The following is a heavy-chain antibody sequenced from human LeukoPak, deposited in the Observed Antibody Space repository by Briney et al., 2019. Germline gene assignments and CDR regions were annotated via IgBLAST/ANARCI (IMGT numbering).Heavy chain of an antibody. J-gene: IGHJ4*02. V-gene: IGHV3-30*14. CDR1: GFTFSSYA. D-gene: IGHD5-18*01. CDR2: ISYDGSNK. CDR3: GGGGYSYGPDY. Sequence: GGSLRLSCAASGFTFSSYAMHWVRQAPGKGLEWVAVISYDGSNKYYADSVKGRFTISRDNSKNTLYLQMNSLRAEDTAVYYCGGGGYSYGPDYWGQGTLVTVSS.